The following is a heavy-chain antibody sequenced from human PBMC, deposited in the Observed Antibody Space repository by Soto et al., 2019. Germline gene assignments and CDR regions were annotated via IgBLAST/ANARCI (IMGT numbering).Heavy chain of an antibody. J-gene: IGHJ4*02. CDR3: AKKYRGTYPFDY. CDR2: IGGSGGDI. CDR1: AFTFSSYA. Sequence: EVQLLESGGTLVQPGGSLRLSCAASAFTFSSYAMAWVRQAPGKGLEWVSSIGGSGGDISSADSVRGRFTISRDNSKNTLYLQMDSLSAEDTAMYYCAKKYRGTYPFDYWGQGTLVTVSS. D-gene: IGHD1-26*01. V-gene: IGHV3-23*01.